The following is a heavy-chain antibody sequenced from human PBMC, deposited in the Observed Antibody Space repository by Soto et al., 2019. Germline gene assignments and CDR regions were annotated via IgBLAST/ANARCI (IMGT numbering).Heavy chain of an antibody. D-gene: IGHD2-8*01. CDR3: ARGIKPQWCMPPRWTCVKGGWFDP. CDR1: GFTFSSYW. Sequence: EVQLVESGGGLVQPGGSLRLSCAASGFTFSSYWMSWVRQAPGKGLEWVANIKQDGSEKYYVDSVKGRFTISRDNAKNSLYLQMNSLRAEDTAVYYCARGIKPQWCMPPRWTCVKGGWFDPWGQGTLVTVSS. CDR2: IKQDGSEK. V-gene: IGHV3-7*01. J-gene: IGHJ5*02.